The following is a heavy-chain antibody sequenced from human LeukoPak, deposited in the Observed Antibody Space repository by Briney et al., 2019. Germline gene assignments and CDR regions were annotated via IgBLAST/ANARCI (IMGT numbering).Heavy chain of an antibody. CDR1: GFSFSIYA. J-gene: IGHJ4*02. V-gene: IGHV3-23*01. D-gene: IGHD5/OR15-5a*01. CDR2: IIGNGRDI. CDR3: AKDLTPDGLYELDS. Sequence: GGSLRLSCAASGFSFSIYAMNCVRQAPGKGLEWVSLIIGNGRDIRYADSVKGRFTISRDNSKNILYLQMNSLRAEDTAVYFCAKDLTPDGLYELDSWGQGTRVTVSS.